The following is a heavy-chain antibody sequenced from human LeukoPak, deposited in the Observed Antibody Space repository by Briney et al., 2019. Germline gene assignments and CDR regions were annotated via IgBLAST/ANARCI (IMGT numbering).Heavy chain of an antibody. J-gene: IGHJ5*02. CDR2: ISIDGGIT. V-gene: IGHV3-74*01. D-gene: IGHD2-2*01. CDR3: PRAVHSSSRFEP. Sequence: GGSLRVSCAASEYTFSSYWRRWGRQVPGKGLVWVSRISIDGGITSYAKSVKGRFTISREKGKKTGYLQMKSLRGEDTAVCYRPRAVHSSSRFEPSGHRPLVT. CDR1: EYTFSSYW.